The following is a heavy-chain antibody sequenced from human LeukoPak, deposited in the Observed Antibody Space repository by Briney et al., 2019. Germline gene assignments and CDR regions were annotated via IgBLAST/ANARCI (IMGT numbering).Heavy chain of an antibody. V-gene: IGHV4-39*07. CDR1: GGSISSSSYY. Sequence: SETLSLTCTVSGGSISSSSYYWGWIRQPPGKGLEWIGSIYYSGSTYYNPSLKSRVTISVDTSKNQFSPKLSPVTAADTAVYYCARVAVTASYYFDYWGQGTLVTVSS. CDR3: ARVAVTASYYFDY. D-gene: IGHD4-17*01. CDR2: IYYSGST. J-gene: IGHJ4*02.